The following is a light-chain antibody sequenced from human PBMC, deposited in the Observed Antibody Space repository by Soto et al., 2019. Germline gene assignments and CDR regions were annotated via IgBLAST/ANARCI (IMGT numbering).Light chain of an antibody. V-gene: IGKV3-20*01. Sequence: EIVLTQSPGTLSLSPGERATLSCRASQSVSSSYLAWYQQKPGQAPRLLIYGASGRATGIPDRFSGSGSGTYFTLTSSILEPEDFAVYYCQQYGSSSLTFGGGTKVEIK. CDR2: GAS. CDR1: QSVSSSY. CDR3: QQYGSSSLT. J-gene: IGKJ4*01.